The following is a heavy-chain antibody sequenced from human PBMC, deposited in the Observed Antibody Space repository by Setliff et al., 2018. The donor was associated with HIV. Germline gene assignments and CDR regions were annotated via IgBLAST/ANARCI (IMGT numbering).Heavy chain of an antibody. CDR3: ARDHMSVGAWVGATSRGLFQH. CDR1: GYTFTGYY. CDR2: INPSGGST. J-gene: IGHJ1*01. Sequence: ASVKVSCKASGYTFTGYYMHWVRQAPGQGLEWMGRINPSGGSTNYAQKFQGRVTMTRDTSTSTVYMELSSLRSEDTAVYYCARDHMSVGAWVGATSRGLFQHWGQGTLVTVSS. V-gene: IGHV1-46*01. D-gene: IGHD1-26*01.